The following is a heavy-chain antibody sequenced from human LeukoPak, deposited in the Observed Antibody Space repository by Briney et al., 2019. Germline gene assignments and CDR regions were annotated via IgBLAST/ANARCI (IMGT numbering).Heavy chain of an antibody. CDR1: GFTFSDYY. CDR2: ISSSGSTI. Sequence: GGSLRLSCPASGFTFSDYYMSWLRQAPGKGLEWVSYISSSGSTIYYADSVKGRFTISRDNAKNSLYLQMNSLRAEDTAVYYCARDHYDFWSGYPNAYYYYYMDVWGKGTTVTVSS. CDR3: ARDHYDFWSGYPNAYYYYYMDV. J-gene: IGHJ6*03. V-gene: IGHV3-11*04. D-gene: IGHD3-3*01.